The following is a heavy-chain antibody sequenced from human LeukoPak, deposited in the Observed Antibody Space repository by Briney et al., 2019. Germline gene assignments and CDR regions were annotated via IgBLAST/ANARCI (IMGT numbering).Heavy chain of an antibody. CDR1: GGSFSSEA. CDR2: IIPIFGTA. D-gene: IGHD2-15*01. CDR3: GRKAGDCGGGSCYSIDY. V-gene: IGHV1-69*05. Sequence: SVKVSCKAFGGSFSSEAISWVRQAPGQGLEWMGGIIPIFGTANYAQKFQGRVTITTDESTSTAYMEVSSLRSKDTAVYYCGRKAGDCGGGSCYSIDYWGQGTLVTVSS. J-gene: IGHJ4*02.